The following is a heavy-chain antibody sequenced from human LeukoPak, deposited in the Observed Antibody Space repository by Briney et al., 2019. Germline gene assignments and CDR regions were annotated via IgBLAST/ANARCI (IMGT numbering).Heavy chain of an antibody. CDR3: ARDRISAISRGWFDP. CDR2: ISSSSSYI. J-gene: IGHJ5*02. Sequence: KLGGSLRLSCAASGFTFSSYSMNWVRQAPGKGLEWVSSISSSSSYIYYADSVKGRFTISRDNAKNSLYLQMNSLRAEDTAVYYCARDRISAISRGWFDPWGQGTLVTVSS. V-gene: IGHV3-21*01. D-gene: IGHD2-21*01. CDR1: GFTFSSYS.